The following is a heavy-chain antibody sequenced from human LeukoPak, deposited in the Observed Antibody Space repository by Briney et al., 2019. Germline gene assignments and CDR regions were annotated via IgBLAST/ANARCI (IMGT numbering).Heavy chain of an antibody. J-gene: IGHJ6*02. CDR2: ISGDGGDT. CDR3: AKGPVVIATFDYYYGMDV. D-gene: IGHD2-21*01. Sequence: PGGSLRLSCAASGFTFDDYAMHWVRQAPGKGLEWVSLISGDGGDTYYADSVKCRFTISRDNSKNSLYLQMNSLRTEDTALYYCAKGPVVIATFDYYYGMDVWGQGTTVTVSS. V-gene: IGHV3-43*02. CDR1: GFTFDDYA.